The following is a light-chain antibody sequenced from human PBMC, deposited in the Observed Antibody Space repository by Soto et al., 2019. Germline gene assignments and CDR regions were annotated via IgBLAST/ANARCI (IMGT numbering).Light chain of an antibody. CDR1: SSNIGAVYD. V-gene: IGLV1-40*01. CDR2: GNS. J-gene: IGLJ1*01. Sequence: QSVLTQPPSVSGSPGQSVTIACTWISSNIGAVYDVHWYQQLPGTAPKLLIYGNSNRPSGVPDRFSGSKSGTSASLAITGLQAEDEADYYCQSYDSSLSGCVFGTGTKVTVL. CDR3: QSYDSSLSGCV.